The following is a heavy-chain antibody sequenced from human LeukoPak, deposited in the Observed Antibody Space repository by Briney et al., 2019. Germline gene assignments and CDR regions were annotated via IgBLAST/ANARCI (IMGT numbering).Heavy chain of an antibody. CDR3: ARRTGITMVRGVILWAFDI. CDR2: IYYSGST. V-gene: IGHV4-59*08. CDR1: GGSISSYY. Sequence: SETLSLTCTVSGGSISSYYWNWIRQPPGKGLEWIGYIYYSGSTNYNPSLKSRVTISVDTSKNQFSLKLSSVTAADTAVYYCARRTGITMVRGVILWAFDIWGQGTMVTVSS. J-gene: IGHJ3*02. D-gene: IGHD3-10*01.